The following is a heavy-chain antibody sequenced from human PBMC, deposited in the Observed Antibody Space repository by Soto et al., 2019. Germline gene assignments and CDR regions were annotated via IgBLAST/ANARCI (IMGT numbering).Heavy chain of an antibody. J-gene: IGHJ4*02. Sequence: QVQLVQSGAEVKKPGASVKVSCKASGYTFTGYYMHWVRQAPGQGLEWMGWINPNSGGTNYAQKFQGWVTTTTDTSVSTAHMDPSRMRPADTALYYCAKCSGSYRDYWGQGTLVTVSS. CDR3: AKCSGSYRDY. V-gene: IGHV1-2*04. CDR1: GYTFTGYY. CDR2: INPNSGGT. D-gene: IGHD1-26*01.